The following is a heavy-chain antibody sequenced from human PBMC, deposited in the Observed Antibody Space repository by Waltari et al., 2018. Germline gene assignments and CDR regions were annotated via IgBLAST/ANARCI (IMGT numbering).Heavy chain of an antibody. D-gene: IGHD3-10*01. V-gene: IGHV4-61*02. CDR3: ARGGSRFDP. J-gene: IGHJ5*02. CDR1: GGSISSGSYY. Sequence: QVQLQESGPGLVKPSQTLSLTCTVSGGSISSGSYYWSWIRQPAGKGLEWIGRIYTSGSTNYNPSRKSRVTIAVDTSKNQFSLKLSSVTAADTAVYYWARGGSRFDPWGQGTLVTVSS. CDR2: IYTSGST.